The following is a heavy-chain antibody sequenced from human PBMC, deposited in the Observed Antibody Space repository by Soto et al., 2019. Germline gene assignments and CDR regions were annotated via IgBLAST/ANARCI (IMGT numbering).Heavy chain of an antibody. CDR2: ISGSGGST. CDR3: ANTVNTDADE. Sequence: ETLPLTCTVSGASISGFYWSWIRKSAGKGLEWVSAISGSGGSTYYADSVKGRFTISRDNSKNTLYLQMNSLRAEDTAVYYCANTVNTDADEWGQRTLETVAS. CDR1: GASISGFY. J-gene: IGHJ4*02. V-gene: IGHV3-23*01. D-gene: IGHD5-18*01.